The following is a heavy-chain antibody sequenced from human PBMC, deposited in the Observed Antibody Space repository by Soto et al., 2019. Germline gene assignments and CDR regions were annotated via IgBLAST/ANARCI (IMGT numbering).Heavy chain of an antibody. V-gene: IGHV3-23*01. D-gene: IGHD3-10*01. CDR3: TKGGHLDY. J-gene: IGHJ4*02. Sequence: EVQVLESGGDLVQPGGSLRLSCAASGFPFSSYDMSWVRQAPGKGLDWVSVIRGSDGSTYYANSVKGRFTISRDNSKNTLFLQMNSLRAEDTAIYYCTKGGHLDYWGPGTLVTVSS. CDR1: GFPFSSYD. CDR2: IRGSDGST.